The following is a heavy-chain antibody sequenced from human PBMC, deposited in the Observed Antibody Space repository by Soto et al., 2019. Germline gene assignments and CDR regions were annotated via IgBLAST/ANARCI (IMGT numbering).Heavy chain of an antibody. J-gene: IGHJ4*02. CDR2: ISYDGSYQ. CDR1: GFAFNKFG. D-gene: IGHD6-25*01. Sequence: QVHLVESGGGGVQPGTSLRLSCEASGFAFNKFGMHWVRQAPGKGLEWVAFISYDGSYQYCADSVQGRLTITRDNSMNTMNMQLNSLRREATDVYYCAKGGAAGGVLGEHWGQRNMATVSS. V-gene: IGHV3-30*18. CDR3: AKGGAAGGVLGEH.